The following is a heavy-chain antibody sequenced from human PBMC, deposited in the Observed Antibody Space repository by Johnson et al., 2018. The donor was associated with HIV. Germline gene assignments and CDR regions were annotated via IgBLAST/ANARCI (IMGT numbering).Heavy chain of an antibody. Sequence: QVQLVESGGGLVKPGGSLRLSCAASGFTFSNAWMSWVRQAPGKGLEWVAVIWYDGSNKYYADSVKGRFTISRDNSKNTLYLQMNSLRAEDTALYFCAKGRATIFGEVIWYGFDIWGQGTMVTVSS. CDR2: IWYDGSNK. CDR3: AKGRATIFGEVIWYGFDI. D-gene: IGHD3-3*01. V-gene: IGHV3-33*06. CDR1: GFTFSNAW. J-gene: IGHJ3*02.